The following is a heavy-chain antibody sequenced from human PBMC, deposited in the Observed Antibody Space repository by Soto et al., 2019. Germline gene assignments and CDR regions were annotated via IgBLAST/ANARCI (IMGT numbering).Heavy chain of an antibody. J-gene: IGHJ6*02. Sequence: QVQLVESGGGVVPPGRSLRLSCAASGFTFSSYGMHWVRQAPGKGLEWVAVIWYDGSNKYYADSVKGRFTISRDNSKNTLYLQMNSLRAEDTAVYYCARDSTVQRGYYYYGMDVWGQGTTVTVSS. D-gene: IGHD6-25*01. V-gene: IGHV3-33*01. CDR1: GFTFSSYG. CDR2: IWYDGSNK. CDR3: ARDSTVQRGYYYYGMDV.